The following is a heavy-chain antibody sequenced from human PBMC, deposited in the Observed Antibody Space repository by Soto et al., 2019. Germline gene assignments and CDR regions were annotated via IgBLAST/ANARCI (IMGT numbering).Heavy chain of an antibody. D-gene: IGHD3-3*01. V-gene: IGHV1-46*01. CDR3: ASSLWSGVDY. CDR1: GYTFTSYY. J-gene: IGHJ4*02. Sequence: QVQLVQSGAEVKKPGASVKVSCKASGYTFTSYYMHWVRQAPGQGLEWMGIINPSGGSTSYAQKFQGRVTMTRDTSTSTVYMELSSVRSEDTAVYYCASSLWSGVDYWGQGTLVTVSS. CDR2: INPSGGST.